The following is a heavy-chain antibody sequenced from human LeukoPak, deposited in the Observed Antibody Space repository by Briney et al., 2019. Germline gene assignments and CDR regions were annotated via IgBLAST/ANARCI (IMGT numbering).Heavy chain of an antibody. Sequence: SETLSLTCTVSGGSISSYYWSWIRQPPGEGLEWIGYIYYSGSTNYNPSLNSRVTISVDTSKNQFSLKLSSVTAADTAVYYCARVNTYYDILTGLDYWGQGTLVTVSS. CDR1: GGSISSYY. CDR2: IYYSGST. J-gene: IGHJ4*02. V-gene: IGHV4-59*01. D-gene: IGHD3-9*01. CDR3: ARVNTYYDILTGLDY.